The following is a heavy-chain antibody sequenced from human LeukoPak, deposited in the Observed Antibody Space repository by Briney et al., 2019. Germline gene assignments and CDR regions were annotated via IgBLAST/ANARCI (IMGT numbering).Heavy chain of an antibody. D-gene: IGHD2-2*02. CDR1: GYTFTGYY. CDR3: ARGLRRYCSSTSCYREDNWFDP. CDR2: INPNSGGT. J-gene: IGHJ5*02. V-gene: IGHV1-2*06. Sequence: ASVKVSCKASGYTFTGYYMHWVRQAPGQGLEWMGRINPNSGGTNYAQKFQGRVTMTRDTSISTAHMELSRLRSDDTAVYYCARGLRRYCSSTSCYREDNWFDPWGQGTLVTVSS.